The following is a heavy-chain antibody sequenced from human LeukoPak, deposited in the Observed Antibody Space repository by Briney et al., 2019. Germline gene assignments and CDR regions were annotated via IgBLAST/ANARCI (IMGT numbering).Heavy chain of an antibody. CDR1: GGSISSYY. J-gene: IGHJ4*02. Sequence: KPSETLSLTCTVSGGSISSYYWSWIRQPPGKGLEWIGYIYYSGSTNYNPSLKSRVTMSVDTSKNQFSLKLSSVTAADTAMYYCARVGGYNSPLDYWGQGTLVTVS. D-gene: IGHD5-24*01. CDR3: ARVGGYNSPLDY. V-gene: IGHV4-59*01. CDR2: IYYSGST.